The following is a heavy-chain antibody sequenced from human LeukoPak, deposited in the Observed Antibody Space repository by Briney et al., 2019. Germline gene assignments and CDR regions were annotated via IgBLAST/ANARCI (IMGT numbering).Heavy chain of an antibody. J-gene: IGHJ4*02. D-gene: IGHD2-8*02. V-gene: IGHV1-18*01. Sequence: GASVKVSCKASGYTFTNYGISWVRQAPGQGLEWMGWISAYNGNTNYAQRFQGRVTMTSDTSTSTAYMELRSLRSDDTAVYYCARDLRDCSGTGCLYYFGYWGQGTLVTVSS. CDR3: ARDLRDCSGTGCLYYFGY. CDR1: GYTFTNYG. CDR2: ISAYNGNT.